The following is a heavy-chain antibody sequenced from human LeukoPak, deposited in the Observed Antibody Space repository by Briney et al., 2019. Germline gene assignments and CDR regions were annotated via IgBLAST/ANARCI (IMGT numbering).Heavy chain of an antibody. CDR1: SGSISSSSYY. CDR2: IYYSGST. CDR3: ARLWDSIDFDY. Sequence: PSETLSLTCTVSSGSISSSSYYWGWIRQPPGKGLEWIGSIYYSGSTYYNPSLKSRVTISVDTSKNQFSLKLSSVTAADTAVYYCARLWDSIDFDYWGQGTLVTVSS. J-gene: IGHJ4*02. D-gene: IGHD3-22*01. V-gene: IGHV4-39*01.